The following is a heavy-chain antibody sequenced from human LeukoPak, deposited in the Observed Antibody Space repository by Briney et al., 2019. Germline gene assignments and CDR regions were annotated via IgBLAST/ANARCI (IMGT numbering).Heavy chain of an antibody. CDR3: ARAVTSTEGY. CDR2: LNQDGSEK. V-gene: IGHV3-7*03. J-gene: IGHJ4*02. CDR1: GFTFSTYW. Sequence: GGSLRISCAASGFTFSTYWMTWVRQAPGKGLEWVASLNQDGSEKYYVDSVKGRFTISRDNAQKSLYLEMKSLSAKDTAVYYCARAVTSTEGYWGQGTLVTVSS.